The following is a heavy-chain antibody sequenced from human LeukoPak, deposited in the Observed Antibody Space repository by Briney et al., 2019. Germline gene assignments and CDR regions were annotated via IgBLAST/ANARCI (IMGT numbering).Heavy chain of an antibody. CDR2: ISSSGSTI. V-gene: IGHV3-11*01. J-gene: IGHJ4*02. Sequence: GGSLRLSCAASGFTFSDYYMSWIRQAPGKGLEWASYISSSGSTIYYTDSVKGRFTVSRDDTKNSLYLQMNSLRAEDTAVYYCARADSSGWYGNDYWGQGTLVTVSS. CDR3: ARADSSGWYGNDY. CDR1: GFTFSDYY. D-gene: IGHD6-19*01.